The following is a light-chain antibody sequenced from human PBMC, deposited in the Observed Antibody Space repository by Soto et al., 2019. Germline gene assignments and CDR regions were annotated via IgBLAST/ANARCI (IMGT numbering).Light chain of an antibody. V-gene: IGKV3-20*01. CDR3: QQYGSSPYT. CDR2: GTS. J-gene: IGKJ2*01. Sequence: EVVMTQSPATLSVSPGESATLSCRASQSVGSNLAWYQQKPGQPPRLLLYGTSTRATGIPDRFSGTGSGTDFTLTISRLEPEDFAVYYCQQYGSSPYTFGLGTKLEIK. CDR1: QSVGSN.